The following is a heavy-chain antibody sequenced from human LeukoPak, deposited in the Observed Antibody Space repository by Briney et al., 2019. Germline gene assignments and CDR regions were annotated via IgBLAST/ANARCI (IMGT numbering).Heavy chain of an antibody. CDR1: GDSISSNNYY. CDR2: VSYSGSI. J-gene: IGHJ4*02. Sequence: SETLPHISATSGDSISSNNYYCAWVRQPPGKGLEWIGSVSYSGSIYYHPSLKSRVTMSVDTSKNQFSLKLSSVTATDTALYYGRGDDCSGHLLFDYWGLGTLVTVSS. D-gene: IGHD3-22*01. V-gene: IGHV4-39*01. CDR3: RGDDCSGHLLFDY.